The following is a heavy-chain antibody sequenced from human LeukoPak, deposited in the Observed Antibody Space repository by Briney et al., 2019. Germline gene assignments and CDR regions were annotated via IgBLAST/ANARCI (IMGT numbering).Heavy chain of an antibody. CDR3: ARPREGGTNWFDP. CDR2: IYYSGST. V-gene: IGHV4-39*01. J-gene: IGHJ5*02. Sequence: SETQSLTCTVSGGSISSSSYYWGWIRQPPGKGLEWIGSIYYSGSTYYNPSLKSRVTISVDTSKNQFSLKLSSVTAADTAVYYCARPREGGTNWFDPWGQGTLVTVSS. CDR1: GGSISSSSYY.